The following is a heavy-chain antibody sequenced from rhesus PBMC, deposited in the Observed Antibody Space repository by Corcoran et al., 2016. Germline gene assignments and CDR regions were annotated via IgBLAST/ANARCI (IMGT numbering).Heavy chain of an antibody. V-gene: IGHV2-174*01. CDR1: GFSISTSGMG. CDR2: IYWDDDK. Sequence: QVTLKESGPALVKPTQTLMLTCTFSGFSISTSGMGVGWIRQPPGKALEWLALIYWDDDKYSSTSLKSRLTISKHTSKNQVVLTMTNMDPVDTATYYCARTIPPWGDYLFDYWGQGVLVTVSS. CDR3: ARTIPPWGDYLFDY. J-gene: IGHJ4*01. D-gene: IGHD3-34*01.